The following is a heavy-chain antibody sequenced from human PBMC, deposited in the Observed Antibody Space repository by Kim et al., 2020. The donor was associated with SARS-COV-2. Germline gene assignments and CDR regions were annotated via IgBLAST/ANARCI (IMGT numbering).Heavy chain of an antibody. CDR3: ARDRLGQRGYYYGSGSSLASSTKN. CDR1: GYTFTSYG. D-gene: IGHD3-10*01. Sequence: ASVKVSCKASGYTFTSYGISWVRQAPGQGLEWMGWISAYNGNTNYAQKLQGRVTMTTDTSTSTAYMELRSLRSDDTAVYYCARDRLGQRGYYYGSGSSLASSTKNGGQGTLVTVSS. CDR2: ISAYNGNT. J-gene: IGHJ4*02. V-gene: IGHV1-18*04.